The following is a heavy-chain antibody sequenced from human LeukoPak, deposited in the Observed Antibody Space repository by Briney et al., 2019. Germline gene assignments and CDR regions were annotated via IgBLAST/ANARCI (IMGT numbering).Heavy chain of an antibody. CDR1: GGSISSNSYY. Sequence: SETLSLTCAVSGGSISSNSYYWGWIRQPPGKGLEWIGSIYYSGSTYYNPSLKSRVTISVDTSKNQFSLKLSSVTAADTAVYYCARDLTPVVAATTGAFDIWGQGTMVTVSS. J-gene: IGHJ3*02. CDR3: ARDLTPVVAATTGAFDI. CDR2: IYYSGST. V-gene: IGHV4-39*07. D-gene: IGHD2-15*01.